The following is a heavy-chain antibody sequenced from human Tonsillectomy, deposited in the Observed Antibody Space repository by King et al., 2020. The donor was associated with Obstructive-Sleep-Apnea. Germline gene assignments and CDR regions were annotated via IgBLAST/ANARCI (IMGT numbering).Heavy chain of an antibody. D-gene: IGHD3-9*01. CDR2: IYPRDSDS. CDR3: ARPAGHDFLSGYYTSFEF. Sequence: QLVQSGPEGKKPGESLKISCKGSGYSFSNFWNGWVRQMPGKGLEWMGIIYPRDSDSRYNPSFQGQVTISADESISTVYLQWSSLKASDSAMYYCARPAGHDFLSGYYTSFEFWGQGTLVTVSS. V-gene: IGHV5-51*01. CDR1: GYSFSNFW. J-gene: IGHJ4*02.